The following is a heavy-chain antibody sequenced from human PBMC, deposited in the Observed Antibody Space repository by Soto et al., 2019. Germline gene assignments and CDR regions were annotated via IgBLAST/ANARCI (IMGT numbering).Heavy chain of an antibody. Sequence: ETLSLTCIVSGGSISGTTYYWAWIRHPPGKGLEWIGSVYFYGSTYYNPSLKSRVTISVDTSMNHFSLRLTSVTAADTALYYCARGGICRIYQLPPFDPCGQRNLVTVSP. D-gene: IGHD2-2*01. J-gene: IGHJ5*02. CDR2: VYFYGST. V-gene: IGHV4-39*02. CDR3: ARGGICRIYQLPPFDP. CDR1: GGSISGTTYY.